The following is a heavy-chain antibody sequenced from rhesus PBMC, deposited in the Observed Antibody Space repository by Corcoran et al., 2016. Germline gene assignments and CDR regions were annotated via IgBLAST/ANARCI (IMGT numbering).Heavy chain of an antibody. CDR1: GHTFTDHY. CDR2: GGPEAEGA. Sequence: EVQLVQSGAEVKKPGATVKLSCKASGHTFTDHYLSRVRQRPGKGLEWVGGGGPEAEGANYPQKVQARATTTAANSKAAAYMRLGSLAATDTAECYSARESRRKADQGDYWGQGVLVTVSS. D-gene: IGHD6-25*01. CDR3: ARESRRKADQGDY. V-gene: IGHV1-111*02. J-gene: IGHJ4*01.